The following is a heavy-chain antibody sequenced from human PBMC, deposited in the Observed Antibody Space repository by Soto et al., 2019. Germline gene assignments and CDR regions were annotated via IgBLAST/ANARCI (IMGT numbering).Heavy chain of an antibody. CDR1: GFTFTSYA. Sequence: EVQLLESGGGLVQPGGALRLSCAASGFTFTSYAMSWVRQAPGKGLEWVSAISGSGGSTYHADSVKGRFTISRDNSENTLYLQMNSLRAADTAVYYCAKHPGVVIPAALDYWGQGTLVTVSS. J-gene: IGHJ4*02. V-gene: IGHV3-23*01. CDR2: ISGSGGST. CDR3: AKHPGVVIPAALDY. D-gene: IGHD2-2*01.